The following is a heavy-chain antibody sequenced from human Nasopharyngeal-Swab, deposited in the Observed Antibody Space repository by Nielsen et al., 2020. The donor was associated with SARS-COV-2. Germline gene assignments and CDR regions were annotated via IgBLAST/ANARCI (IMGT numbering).Heavy chain of an antibody. D-gene: IGHD3-22*01. V-gene: IGHV4-34*01. CDR2: INHSGST. CDR3: ARTRDLYYYDR. CDR1: GGSFSSYY. J-gene: IGHJ4*02. Sequence: SETLSLTCAVYGGSFSSYYWNWFRQPPGNGLAWIGEINHSGSTNYNPSLRGRVTISVDTSKNQFSLKLSSVTAADTAVYYCARTRDLYYYDRWGQGTLVTVSS.